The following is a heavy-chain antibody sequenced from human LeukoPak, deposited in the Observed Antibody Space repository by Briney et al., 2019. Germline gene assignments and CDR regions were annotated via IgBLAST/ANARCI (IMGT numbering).Heavy chain of an antibody. V-gene: IGHV3-30*03. CDR2: ISYDGSNK. CDR3: ESSGSYHGLVDY. J-gene: IGHJ4*02. D-gene: IGHD1-26*01. CDR1: GFTFSSYG. Sequence: GGSLRLSCAASGFTFSSYGMHWVRQAPGKGLEWVAVISYDGSNKYYADSVKGRFTISRDNSKNTLYLQMNSLRAEDTAVYYCESSGSYHGLVDYWGQGTLVTVSS.